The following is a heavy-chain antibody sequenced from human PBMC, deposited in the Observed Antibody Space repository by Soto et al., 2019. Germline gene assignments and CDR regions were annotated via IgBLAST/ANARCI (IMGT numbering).Heavy chain of an antibody. V-gene: IGHV3-33*06. Sequence: GGSLRLSCAASGFIFNEYGMHWVRQAPGKGLEWVAVIWYDGSNKYYADSVKGRFTFSRDNSKNTMSLQMNSLRVEDAAVYYCTKDRVPDGICAFDYWGQGALVTVSS. J-gene: IGHJ4*02. CDR1: GFIFNEYG. CDR2: IWYDGSNK. CDR3: TKDRVPDGICAFDY. D-gene: IGHD2-15*01.